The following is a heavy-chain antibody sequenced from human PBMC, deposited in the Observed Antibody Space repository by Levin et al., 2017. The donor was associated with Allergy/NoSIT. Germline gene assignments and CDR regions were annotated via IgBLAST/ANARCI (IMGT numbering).Heavy chain of an antibody. CDR3: AKIGHDSDFDY. Sequence: GESLKISCAASGFTFSSYGMHWVRQAPGKGLEWVAVISYDGSNKYYADSVKGRFTISRDNSKNTLYLQMNSLRAEDTAVYYCAKIGHDSDFDYWGQGTLVTVSS. J-gene: IGHJ4*02. CDR2: ISYDGSNK. D-gene: IGHD3-3*01. V-gene: IGHV3-30*18. CDR1: GFTFSSYG.